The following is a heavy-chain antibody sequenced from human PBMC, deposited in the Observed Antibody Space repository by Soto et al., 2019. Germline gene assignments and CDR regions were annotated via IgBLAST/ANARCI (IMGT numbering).Heavy chain of an antibody. CDR1: GFTFSNAW. J-gene: IGHJ5*02. CDR3: TTDVFGDYSVWIDP. V-gene: IGHV3-15*01. D-gene: IGHD4-4*01. CDR2: IKSKTDGGTT. Sequence: GGSLRLSCAASGFTFSNAWMSWVRQAPGKGLEWVGRIKSKTDGGTTDYAAPVKGRFTISRDDSKNTLYLQMNSLKTEDTAVYYCTTDVFGDYSVWIDPSGQGTLVTVAS.